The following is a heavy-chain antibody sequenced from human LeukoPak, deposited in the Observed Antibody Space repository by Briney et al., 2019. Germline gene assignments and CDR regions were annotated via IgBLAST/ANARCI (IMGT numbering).Heavy chain of an antibody. V-gene: IGHV3-23*01. CDR2: ITGNGATT. Sequence: GGSLRLSCAASGFTFNTYGMSWVRQAPGKGLEWVSGITGNGATTYYADSVKGRFTISRDNSRNTVYLQMNSLRAEDTAVYYCANDLGWIQLNLGRGQGTLVTVSS. J-gene: IGHJ4*02. D-gene: IGHD5-18*01. CDR1: GFTFNTYG. CDR3: ANDLGWIQLNLG.